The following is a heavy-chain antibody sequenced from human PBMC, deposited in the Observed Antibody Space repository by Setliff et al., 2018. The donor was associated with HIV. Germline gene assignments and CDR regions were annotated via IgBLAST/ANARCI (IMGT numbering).Heavy chain of an antibody. J-gene: IGHJ6*03. V-gene: IGHV4-31*03. CDR3: ASSSRWTYYYMDV. CDR1: GGSVSSGGFY. Sequence: PSETLSLTCTVSGGSVSSGGFYWSWIRQHPGKGLEWIGYVYSSGNTYYNPSLESRVTISVDTSRNQFSLKLSSVTAADTAVYSCASSSRWTYYYMDVWGKGTTVTVSS. D-gene: IGHD6-13*01. CDR2: VYSSGNT.